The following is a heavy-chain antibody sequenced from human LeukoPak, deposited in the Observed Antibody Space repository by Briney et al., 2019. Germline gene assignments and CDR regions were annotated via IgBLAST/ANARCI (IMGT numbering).Heavy chain of an antibody. D-gene: IGHD3-16*01. J-gene: IGHJ6*03. CDR3: ARSTGGLRVNYYMDV. CDR2: ISGSSSYI. CDR1: GFTFSSYS. V-gene: IGHV3-21*01. Sequence: PGGSLRLSCAASGFTFSSYSMNWVRQAPGKGLEWVSSISGSSSYIYYADSVKGRFTISRDNAKNSLYLQMNSLRAEDTAVYYCARSTGGLRVNYYMDVWGKGTTVTVSS.